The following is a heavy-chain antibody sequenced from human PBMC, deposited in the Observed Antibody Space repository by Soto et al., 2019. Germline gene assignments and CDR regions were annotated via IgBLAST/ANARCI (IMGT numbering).Heavy chain of an antibody. CDR2: IIPILGIA. D-gene: IGHD3-3*02. Sequence: SVKVSCKASGGTFSSYTISWVRQAPGQGLEWMGRIIPILGIANYAQKFQGRVTITADKSTSTAYMELSSLRSEDTAVYYCAAIFGVVIYYFDYWGQGTLVTVSS. V-gene: IGHV1-69*02. CDR1: GGTFSSYT. CDR3: AAIFGVVIYYFDY. J-gene: IGHJ4*02.